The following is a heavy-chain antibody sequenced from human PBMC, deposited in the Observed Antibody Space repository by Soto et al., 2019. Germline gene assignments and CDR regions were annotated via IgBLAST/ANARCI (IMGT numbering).Heavy chain of an antibody. CDR3: ARAISYSTSSPPGH. D-gene: IGHD6-6*01. CDR1: GFTFDDYA. Sequence: GGSLRLSCAASGFTFDDYAMHWVRQAPGKGLEWVSGFSWRSGSIDYADSVKGRFTISRDNAKKSLYLQMNSLRAEDTAFYYCARAISYSTSSPPGHWGQGTLVTASA. J-gene: IGHJ4*01. V-gene: IGHV3-9*01. CDR2: FSWRSGSI.